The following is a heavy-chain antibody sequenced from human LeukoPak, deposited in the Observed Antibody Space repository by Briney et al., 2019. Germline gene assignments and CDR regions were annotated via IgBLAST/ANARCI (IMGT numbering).Heavy chain of an antibody. Sequence: GESLKISCKGSGYSFTSYWIGWVRPMPGKGLEWMGIIYPGDSDTRYSPSFQGQVTISADKSISTAYLQWSSLKASDPAMYYGAGGGRGYSGYLYYFAYGGQGTRVTSPQ. D-gene: IGHD5-12*01. J-gene: IGHJ4*02. CDR1: GYSFTSYW. CDR2: IYPGDSDT. V-gene: IGHV5-51*01. CDR3: AGGGRGYSGYLYYFAY.